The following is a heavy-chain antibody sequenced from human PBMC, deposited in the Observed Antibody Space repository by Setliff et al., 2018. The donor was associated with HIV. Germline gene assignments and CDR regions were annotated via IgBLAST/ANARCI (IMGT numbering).Heavy chain of an antibody. CDR3: ARVSITYWYSIPTFYYYYMDV. CDR2: INHSGRT. Sequence: SETLSLTCAVYGGSFSGYHWNWSRQPPGKGLEWIGEINHSGRTNYNPSLKSRVTISVDTSKNQFSLKLRSVTAADTAMYYCARVSITYWYSIPTFYYYYMDVWGKGTKVTVSS. J-gene: IGHJ6*03. V-gene: IGHV4-34*01. D-gene: IGHD2-15*01. CDR1: GGSFSGYH.